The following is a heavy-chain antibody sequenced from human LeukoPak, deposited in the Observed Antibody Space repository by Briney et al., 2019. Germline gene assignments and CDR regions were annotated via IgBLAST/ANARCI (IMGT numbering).Heavy chain of an antibody. D-gene: IGHD2-15*01. CDR2: ISYGGSNT. CDR3: AKPLYGSGGSCFDY. J-gene: IGHJ4*02. Sequence: PGGSLRLSCAASGFTFSSYGMHWVRQAPGKGLEWVAVISYGGSNTYYADSVKGRFTISRDNSKNTLYLQMNSLRAEDTAVYYCAKPLYGSGGSCFDYWGQGTLVTASS. V-gene: IGHV3-30*18. CDR1: GFTFSSYG.